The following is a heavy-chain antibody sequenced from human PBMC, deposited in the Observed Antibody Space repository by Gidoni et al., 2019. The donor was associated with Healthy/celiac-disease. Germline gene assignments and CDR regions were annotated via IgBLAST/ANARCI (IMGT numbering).Heavy chain of an antibody. CDR3: ARVEAVAGLFDY. CDR2: IYYSGST. J-gene: IGHJ4*02. CDR1: GGSISSSSYY. Sequence: QLQLQESGPGLVKPSETLSLTCTVSGGSISSSSYYWGWIRQPQGKGLEWIGSIYYSGSTYYNPSLKSRVTISVDTSKNQFSLKLSSVTAADTAVYYCARVEAVAGLFDYWGQGTLVTVSS. V-gene: IGHV4-39*07. D-gene: IGHD6-19*01.